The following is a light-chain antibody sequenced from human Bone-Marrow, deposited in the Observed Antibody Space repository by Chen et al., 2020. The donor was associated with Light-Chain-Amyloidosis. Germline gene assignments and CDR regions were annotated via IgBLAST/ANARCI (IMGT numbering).Light chain of an antibody. V-gene: IGLV3-25*02. CDR1: DLPTKY. J-gene: IGLJ2*01. CDR2: GDT. CDR3: AAWDDSLSGPV. Sequence: SYELTQPPSVSVSPGPTARITCSGDDLPTKYAYWYEQQPGQAPVLVIHGDTGRPPGISERFSGSRSGTSASLAISGLRSEDEADYYCAAWDDSLSGPVFGGGTKLTVL.